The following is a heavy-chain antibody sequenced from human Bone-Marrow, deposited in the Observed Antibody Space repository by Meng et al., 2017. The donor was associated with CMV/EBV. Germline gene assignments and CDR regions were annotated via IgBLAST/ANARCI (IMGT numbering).Heavy chain of an antibody. Sequence: ASVKVSCKASGYTFIGYYIHWVRQAPGQGLEWMGWINPNPNSGDTAYAQKFQGRVTMTRDTSISTAYMDLSSLTSDDTAVYYCARGYYGSGSYFTYWGQGTLVTVSS. D-gene: IGHD3-10*01. J-gene: IGHJ4*02. CDR3: ARGYYGSGSYFTY. CDR1: GYTFIGYY. V-gene: IGHV1-2*02. CDR2: INPNPNSGDT.